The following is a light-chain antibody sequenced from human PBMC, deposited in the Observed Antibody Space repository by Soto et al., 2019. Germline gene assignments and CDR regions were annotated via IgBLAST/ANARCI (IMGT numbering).Light chain of an antibody. Sequence: DLQMTQCTSTLSPSVEDRVTIACRASQSVSTWLAWYQQKPGKAPKLLISKASSLESGVPSRFSGSGSGTEFTLTISSLQPDDFATYYCQPYDPYSTFGQGTKVDI. CDR1: QSVSTW. CDR3: QPYDPYST. CDR2: KAS. J-gene: IGKJ1*01. V-gene: IGKV1-5*03.